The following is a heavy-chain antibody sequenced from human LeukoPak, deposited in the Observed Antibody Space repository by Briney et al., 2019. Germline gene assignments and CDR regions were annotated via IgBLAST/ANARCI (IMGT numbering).Heavy chain of an antibody. CDR3: ANRAVAGTRPFDY. CDR1: GFTFRSYA. J-gene: IGHJ4*02. CDR2: ISGSGSAT. D-gene: IGHD6-19*01. Sequence: GGSLRLSCAASGFTFRSYAMNWVRQAPGKGLEWVSAISGSGSATYYADSVKGRFTISRDNSKNTLYLQMNSLRAEDTAVYYCANRAVAGTRPFDYWGQGTLVTVSS. V-gene: IGHV3-23*01.